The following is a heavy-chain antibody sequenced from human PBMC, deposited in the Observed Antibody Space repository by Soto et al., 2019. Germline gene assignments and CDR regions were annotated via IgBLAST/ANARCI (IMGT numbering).Heavy chain of an antibody. V-gene: IGHV1-69*13. CDR2: IIPIFGSA. CDR1: GGTLSSYA. CDR3: AKLDEGGLQYAYYAMDV. J-gene: IGHJ6*02. D-gene: IGHD2-15*01. Sequence: SVKLSCKAPGGTLSSYAISWVRQATGQGLEWMRGIIPIFGSANYAPKFQGRVTISADESTSTAYMEVTSLRTEDTALYFCAKLDEGGLQYAYYAMDVWVQGTTVTVSS.